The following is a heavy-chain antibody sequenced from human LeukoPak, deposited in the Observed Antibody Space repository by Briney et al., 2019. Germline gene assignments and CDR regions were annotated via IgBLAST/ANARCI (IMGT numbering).Heavy chain of an antibody. CDR3: ARELDGGEGNPTGYDAFDI. CDR2: IYYSGST. Sequence: SETLSLTCTVSGGSISSGGYYWSWIRQHPGKGLEWIGYIYYSGSTYYNPSLKSRVTISVDTSKNQFSLKLSSVTAADTAVYYCARELDGGEGNPTGYDAFDIWGQGTMVTVSS. CDR1: GGSISSGGYY. J-gene: IGHJ3*02. D-gene: IGHD2-21*01. V-gene: IGHV4-31*03.